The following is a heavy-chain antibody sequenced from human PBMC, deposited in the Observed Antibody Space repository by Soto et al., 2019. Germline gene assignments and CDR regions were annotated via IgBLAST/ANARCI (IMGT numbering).Heavy chain of an antibody. CDR2: ISSYNGDT. D-gene: IGHD3-9*01. CDR1: GYTFTRSG. Sequence: GASVKVSCKASGYTFTRSGISWVRQAPGQGPEWMGWISSYNGDTNYAQKFQGWVTMTRDTSISTAYMELSRLRSDDTAVYYCARGGYDIMTGYPYYFDYWGQGTLVTVSS. CDR3: ARGGYDIMTGYPYYFDY. J-gene: IGHJ4*02. V-gene: IGHV1-18*01.